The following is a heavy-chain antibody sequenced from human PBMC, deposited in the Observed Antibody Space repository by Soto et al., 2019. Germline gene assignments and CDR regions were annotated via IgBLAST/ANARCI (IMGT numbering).Heavy chain of an antibody. CDR1: GYSFATYA. J-gene: IGHJ5*02. CDR3: ARRYRSAGWFEP. Sequence: QVQLVHSGAEVKKPGAAVKVSCKASGYSFATYAIHWVRRAPGQGLEWMGWINPYSGDTEYSDTFHDRVTITRDTPATTAYMELRGLTSADTAVYYCARRYRSAGWFEPWGQGTLVTVSS. V-gene: IGHV1-3*01. CDR2: INPYSGDT. D-gene: IGHD5-18*01.